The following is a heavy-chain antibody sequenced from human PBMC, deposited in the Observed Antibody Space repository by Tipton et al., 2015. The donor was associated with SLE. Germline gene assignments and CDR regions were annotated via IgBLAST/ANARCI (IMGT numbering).Heavy chain of an antibody. D-gene: IGHD2-15*01. J-gene: IGHJ6*02. CDR3: ARRAAHRYFYGLDV. CDR1: GASVTSYY. Sequence: TLSLTCTVSGASVTSYYYTWIRQPPGMALEWIGYVSYSGGTSYNPSLKSRVTISVDTPKNQFSLKLTSVTAADTAVYYCARRAAHRYFYGLDVRGQGTTVTVSS. CDR2: VSYSGGT. V-gene: IGHV4-59*02.